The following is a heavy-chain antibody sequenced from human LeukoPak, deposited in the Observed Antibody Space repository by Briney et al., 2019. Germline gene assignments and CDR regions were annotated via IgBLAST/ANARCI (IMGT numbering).Heavy chain of an antibody. Sequence: PGGSLRLSCAASGFTFSSYAMHWVRQAPGKGLEYVSAISSNGGSTYYANSVKGRFTISRDNSKNTLYLQMGGLRAEDMAVYYCARDREGASYPDGFHPWGQGTLVNVLS. D-gene: IGHD1-26*01. V-gene: IGHV3-64*01. CDR1: GFTFSSYA. J-gene: IGHJ5*02. CDR3: ARDREGASYPDGFHP. CDR2: ISSNGGST.